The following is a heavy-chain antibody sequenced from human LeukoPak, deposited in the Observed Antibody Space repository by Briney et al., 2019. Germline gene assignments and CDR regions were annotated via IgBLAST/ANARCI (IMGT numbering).Heavy chain of an antibody. V-gene: IGHV4-34*01. CDR3: ARGDNSETYIDY. Sequence: SETLSLTCAVYGGSFSGYYWSWIRQPPGKGLEWIGEINHSGSTNYNPSLKSRVTISVATSKNQFSLKLSSVTAADTAVYYCARGDNSETYIDYWGQGTLVTVSS. CDR1: GGSFSGYY. J-gene: IGHJ4*02. CDR2: INHSGST. D-gene: IGHD3-22*01.